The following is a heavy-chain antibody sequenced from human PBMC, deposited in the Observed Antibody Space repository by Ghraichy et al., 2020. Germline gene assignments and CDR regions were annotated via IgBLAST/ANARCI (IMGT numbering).Heavy chain of an antibody. CDR3: ARQGYYGSGTYYIFED. D-gene: IGHD3-10*01. V-gene: IGHV4-39*01. CDR2: SYHSGST. Sequence: SETLSLTCIVSGVSISSKSYYWGWFRQPPGKGLEWIGSSYHSGSTYYKPSLEGRINVSVDKSKNHFSLTLTSVTAADTAVYYCARQGYYGSGTYYIFEDWGQGILVTVSS. CDR1: GVSISSKSYY. J-gene: IGHJ4*02.